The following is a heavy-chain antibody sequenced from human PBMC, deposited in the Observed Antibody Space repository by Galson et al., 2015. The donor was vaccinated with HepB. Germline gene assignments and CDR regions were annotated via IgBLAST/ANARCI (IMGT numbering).Heavy chain of an antibody. CDR1: GFTFTNYG. Sequence: SLKLSCAASGFTFTNYGMHWVRQAPGKGLEWVGVICYDGNNKYYGDSVKGRVTISKDNSKNTVYLQMNSLRVEDTAVYYCARSRTLVDYWGQGTLVTVSS. CDR3: ARSRTLVDY. CDR2: ICYDGNNK. V-gene: IGHV3-33*01. J-gene: IGHJ4*02.